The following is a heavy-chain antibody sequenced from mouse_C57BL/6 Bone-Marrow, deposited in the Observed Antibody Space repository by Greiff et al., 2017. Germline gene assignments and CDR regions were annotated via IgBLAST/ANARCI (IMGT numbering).Heavy chain of an antibody. Sequence: VQLQQSGPELVKPGASVKIPCKASGYTFTDYNMDWVKQSHGKSLEWIGDINPNNGGTIYNQKFKGKAPLTVDKSARTAYMELRSLTSEDTAVYYCARLWLRRDGYFDVWGTGTTVTVSS. CDR3: ARLWLRRDGYFDV. J-gene: IGHJ1*03. V-gene: IGHV1-18*01. D-gene: IGHD2-2*01. CDR1: GYTFTDYN. CDR2: INPNNGGT.